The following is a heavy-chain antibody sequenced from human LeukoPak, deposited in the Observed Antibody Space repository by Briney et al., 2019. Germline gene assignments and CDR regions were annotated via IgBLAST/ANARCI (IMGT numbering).Heavy chain of an antibody. CDR3: ARGDSGYDYRFDY. J-gene: IGHJ4*02. CDR1: GYTFNRYD. V-gene: IGHV1-18*01. CDR2: ISGYNGNA. D-gene: IGHD5-12*01. Sequence: ASVKVSCKASGYTFNRYDISWVRHAPGQGLEWMGWISGYNGNANYTQKVQGRVTITPDTSTSTAYMEMRSLRSDNTPVYYCARGDSGYDYRFDYWGQGTLVTVSS.